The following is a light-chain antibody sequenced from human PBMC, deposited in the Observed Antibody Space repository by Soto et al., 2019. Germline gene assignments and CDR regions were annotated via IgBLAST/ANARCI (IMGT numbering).Light chain of an antibody. Sequence: DIQLTQSPSFLSASVGDRVTVTCRTSQDISSYLAWYQQKPGKAPKVLIYGASTLQSGVPPRFGGSVSGTAFTLTISSLQPEDFANYFCQQVHDYPITFGGGTKVEIK. J-gene: IGKJ4*01. CDR2: GAS. CDR3: QQVHDYPIT. V-gene: IGKV1-9*01. CDR1: QDISSY.